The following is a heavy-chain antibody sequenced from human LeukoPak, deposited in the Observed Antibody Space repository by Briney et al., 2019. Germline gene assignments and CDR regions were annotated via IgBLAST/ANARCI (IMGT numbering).Heavy chain of an antibody. CDR1: VYTFTIYG. CDR2: ISAYNGNT. Sequence: GASVTVSFKASVYTFTIYGISWVRQAPGQGLEWMGWISAYNGNTNYAQKLQGRVTMTTDTSTSTAYMELRSLRSDDTAVYYCARGSFGSGWSDAFDIWGQGTMVTVSS. J-gene: IGHJ3*02. D-gene: IGHD6-19*01. V-gene: IGHV1-18*01. CDR3: ARGSFGSGWSDAFDI.